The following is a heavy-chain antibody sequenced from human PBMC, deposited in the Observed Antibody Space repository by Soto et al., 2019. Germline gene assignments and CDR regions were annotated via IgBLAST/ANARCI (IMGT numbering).Heavy chain of an antibody. J-gene: IGHJ6*03. CDR1: GGSFSGYY. D-gene: IGHD4-4*01. CDR3: ARQARVYINAGFGYYYYYMAV. V-gene: IGHV4-34*01. Sequence: SETLSLTCAVYGGSFSGYYWSWIRQPPGKGLEWIGEINHSGSTNYNPSLKSRVTISVDTSKNQFSLKLSSVTAADTAVYYCARQARVYINAGFGYYYYYMAVWGKGTTVTVSS. CDR2: INHSGST.